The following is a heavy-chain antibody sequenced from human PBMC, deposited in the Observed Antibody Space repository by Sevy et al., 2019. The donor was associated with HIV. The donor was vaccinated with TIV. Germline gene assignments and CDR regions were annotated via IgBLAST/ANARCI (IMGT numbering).Heavy chain of an antibody. J-gene: IGHJ4*02. CDR3: ARAFCSGGSCYSLAF. V-gene: IGHV1-18*01. CDR2: ISPLNADT. Sequence: ASVKVSCEASGYTFTSYRIYWGRQAPGRGLEWMGWISPLNADTNYAQKFQGRVTMITDTSTSTAYMELRSLRSDDTAVYFCARAFCSGGSCYSLAFWGQGALVTVSS. CDR1: GYTFTSYR. D-gene: IGHD2-15*01.